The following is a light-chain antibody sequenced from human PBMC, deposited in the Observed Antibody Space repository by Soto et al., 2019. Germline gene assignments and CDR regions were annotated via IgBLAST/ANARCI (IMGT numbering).Light chain of an antibody. CDR2: VAS. CDR3: QQNDKTPLT. V-gene: IGKV1-39*01. Sequence: DIQMTQSPSSLSASAGDRATITCRASQRVSNYLYWYQQKPGKPPKLLIYVASSWASGVPSRFSGSVSVADFTLTISSLQPEDFAIYDCQQNDKTPLTFGQGTKVEVK. CDR1: QRVSNY. J-gene: IGKJ1*01.